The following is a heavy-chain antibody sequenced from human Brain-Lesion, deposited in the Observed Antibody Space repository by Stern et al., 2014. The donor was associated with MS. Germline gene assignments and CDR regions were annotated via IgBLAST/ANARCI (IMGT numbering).Heavy chain of an antibody. CDR3: ARRGDSSSSGFDY. D-gene: IGHD6-6*01. J-gene: IGHJ4*02. V-gene: IGHV5-51*01. Sequence: VQLVQSRAEVKKPGESLKISCKGSGYRFTSNWIGWGRQMPGKGLEWMGIIWPGDSDTRYSPSFQGQVTISADKSISTAYLQWSSLQASDTAMYYCARRGDSSSSGFDYWGQGTLVIVSS. CDR2: IWPGDSDT. CDR1: GYRFTSNW.